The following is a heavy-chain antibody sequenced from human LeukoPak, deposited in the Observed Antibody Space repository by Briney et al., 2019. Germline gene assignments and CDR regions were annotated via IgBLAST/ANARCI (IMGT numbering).Heavy chain of an antibody. V-gene: IGHV1-69*10. CDR3: ARVPRIAVAGDYYYYGMDV. J-gene: IGHJ6*02. Sequence: GASVTVSCKASGGTFSSYAISWARQAPGQGLEWMGRIIPILGIANYAQKFQGRVTITADKSTSTAYMELSSLRSEDTAVYYCARVPRIAVAGDYYYYGMDVWGQGTTVTVSS. D-gene: IGHD6-19*01. CDR2: IIPILGIA. CDR1: GGTFSSYA.